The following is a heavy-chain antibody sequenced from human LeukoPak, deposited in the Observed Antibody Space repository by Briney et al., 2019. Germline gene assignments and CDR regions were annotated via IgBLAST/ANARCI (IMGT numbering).Heavy chain of an antibody. CDR2: INPSGGST. CDR1: GYTFTSYY. D-gene: IGHD2-21*01. CDR3: ARVANLAYCGGDCYLFDY. V-gene: IGHV1-46*01. Sequence: ASVKVSCKASGYTFTSYYMHWVRQAPGQGLEWMGIINPSGGSTSYAQKFQGRVTITADESTSTAYMELSSLRSEDTAVYYCARVANLAYCGGDCYLFDYWGQGTLVTVSS. J-gene: IGHJ4*02.